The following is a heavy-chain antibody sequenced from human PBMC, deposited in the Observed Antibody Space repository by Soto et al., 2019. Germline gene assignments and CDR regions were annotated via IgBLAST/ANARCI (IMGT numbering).Heavy chain of an antibody. CDR1: GYTFTGYY. CDR3: ARARRLRTTVGSWFDP. CDR2: INPNSGGT. Sequence: SVKVSCKASGYTFTGYYMHWVRQAPVQGLEWMGWINPNSGGTNYAQKFQGRVTMTRDTSISTAYMELSRLRSDDTAVYYCARARRLRTTVGSWFDPWGQGTLVTVSS. D-gene: IGHD4-17*01. J-gene: IGHJ5*02. V-gene: IGHV1-2*02.